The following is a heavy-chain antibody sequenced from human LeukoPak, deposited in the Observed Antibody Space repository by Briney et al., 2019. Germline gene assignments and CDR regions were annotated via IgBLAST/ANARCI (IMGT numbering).Heavy chain of an antibody. CDR3: ASRPGATMGPLDY. V-gene: IGHV3-23*01. D-gene: IGHD2-2*01. CDR1: VFSFSSYA. J-gene: IGHJ4*02. Sequence: GGSLRLSCAASVFSFSSYAMSWVRQAPGKGLEWVSAISGSGGGGSTYYADSVKGRFTISRDNSKNTLYLEMNSRRAEDTAVYYCASRPGATMGPLDYWGQGTLVTVSS. CDR2: ISGSGGGGST.